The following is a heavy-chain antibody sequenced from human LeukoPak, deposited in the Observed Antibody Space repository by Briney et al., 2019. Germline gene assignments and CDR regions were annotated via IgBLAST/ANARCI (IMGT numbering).Heavy chain of an antibody. Sequence: PSQTLSLTCTLSGGSISSGSYYWSWIRQPAGKGLEWIGRIYTSGSTNYNPSLKSRVTISVDTSKNQFSLKLSSVTAADTAVYYCARSPQLLWFDPWGQGTLVTVSS. CDR2: IYTSGST. V-gene: IGHV4-61*02. D-gene: IGHD6-6*01. J-gene: IGHJ5*02. CDR1: GGSISSGSYY. CDR3: ARSPQLLWFDP.